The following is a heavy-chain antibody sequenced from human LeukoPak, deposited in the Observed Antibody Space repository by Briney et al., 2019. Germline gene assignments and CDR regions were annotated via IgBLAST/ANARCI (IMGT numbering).Heavy chain of an antibody. Sequence: ASVKDSCKASVYTFTSYYMHWVRQAPGQGLEWVGIINPSGGSTSYAQKFQGRVTMTRDTSTSTVYMELSSLRSEDTAVYYCARERGAVAGTPKALGYWGQGTLVTVSS. D-gene: IGHD6-19*01. V-gene: IGHV1-46*01. CDR1: VYTFTSYY. J-gene: IGHJ4*02. CDR3: ARERGAVAGTPKALGY. CDR2: INPSGGST.